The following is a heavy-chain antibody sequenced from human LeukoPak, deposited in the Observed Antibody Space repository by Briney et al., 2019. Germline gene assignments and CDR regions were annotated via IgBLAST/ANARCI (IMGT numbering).Heavy chain of an antibody. J-gene: IGHJ3*02. V-gene: IGHV4-34*01. CDR1: GGSFSGYY. D-gene: IGHD6-19*01. CDR3: ARYSSGWYAI. Sequence: PSETLSLTCAVYGGSFSGYYWSWIRQPPGKGLEWIGEINHSGSTNYNPSLKSRVTISVDTSKNQFSLKLSSVTAADTAVYYCARYSSGWYAIWGQGTMVTVSS. CDR2: INHSGST.